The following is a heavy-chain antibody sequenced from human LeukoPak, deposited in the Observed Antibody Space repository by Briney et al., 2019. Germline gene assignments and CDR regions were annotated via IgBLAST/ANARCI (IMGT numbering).Heavy chain of an antibody. Sequence: GGSLRLSCAASGFTFSTYWMSWVRQAPGKGLEWVAKIKQDGSDKYYVDSVKGRFTISRDNAKNSLYLQMNSLRVEDTAVYYCARGDPHFDYWGQGTLVTVSS. J-gene: IGHJ4*02. CDR2: IKQDGSDK. CDR3: ARGDPHFDY. CDR1: GFTFSTYW. V-gene: IGHV3-7*01.